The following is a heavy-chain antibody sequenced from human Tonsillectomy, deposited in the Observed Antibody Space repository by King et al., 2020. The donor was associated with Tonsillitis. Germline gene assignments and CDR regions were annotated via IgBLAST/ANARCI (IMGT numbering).Heavy chain of an antibody. CDR3: ARVRYYDFWSGYPETYYFDY. V-gene: IGHV3-21*01. J-gene: IGHJ4*02. D-gene: IGHD3-3*01. CDR2: ISSSSSYI. Sequence: VQLVESGGGLVKPGGSLRLSCAASGFTFSSYSMNWVRQAPGKGLEWVSSISSSSSYIYYADSVKGRFTLSRDNAKNSLYLQMNSLRAEDTAVYYCARVRYYDFWSGYPETYYFDYWGQGTLVTVSS. CDR1: GFTFSSYS.